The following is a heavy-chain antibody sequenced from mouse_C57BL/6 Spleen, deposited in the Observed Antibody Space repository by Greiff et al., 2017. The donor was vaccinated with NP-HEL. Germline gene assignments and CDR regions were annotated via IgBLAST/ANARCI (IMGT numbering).Heavy chain of an antibody. D-gene: IGHD1-1*01. V-gene: IGHV5-17*01. CDR1: GFTFSDYG. CDR2: ISSGSSTI. CDR3: ARPPYWAY. Sequence: EVKVVESGGGLVKPGGSLKLSCAASGFTFSDYGMHWVRQAPEKGLEWVAYISSGSSTIYYADTVTGRFTISRANAKNTLFLQMTSLRSEDTAMYYCARPPYWAYWGQGILVTVSA. J-gene: IGHJ3*01.